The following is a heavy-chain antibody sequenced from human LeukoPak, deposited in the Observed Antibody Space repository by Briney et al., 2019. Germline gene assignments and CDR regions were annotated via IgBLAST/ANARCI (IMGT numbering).Heavy chain of an antibody. D-gene: IGHD3-3*02. J-gene: IGHJ4*02. CDR3: VRDCFISRCAAEY. CDR1: GYPFSKYG. V-gene: IGHV1-18*01. Sequence: ASVKVSCKASGYPFSKYGISWVRQAPGQGLEWMGWVSSYNGNTDYAQKLQGRVTMTTDTSTTTAYMELRSLRADDTAKYYCVRDCFISRCAAEYWVQGTLVTVSS. CDR2: VSSYNGNT.